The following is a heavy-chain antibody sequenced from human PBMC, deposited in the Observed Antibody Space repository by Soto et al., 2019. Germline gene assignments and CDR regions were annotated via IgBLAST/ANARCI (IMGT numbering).Heavy chain of an antibody. J-gene: IGHJ4*02. V-gene: IGHV1-69*01. CDR2: IIPIFGTA. Sequence: QVQPVQSGAEVKKPGSSVQVSCKASGGTFSSYAISWVRQAPGQGLEWMGGIIPIFGTANYAQKCQGRVTITADESTSTAYMELSSLRSEDTAVYYCASGERWLQYYFDYWGQGTLVTVSS. CDR1: GGTFSSYA. D-gene: IGHD3-10*01. CDR3: ASGERWLQYYFDY.